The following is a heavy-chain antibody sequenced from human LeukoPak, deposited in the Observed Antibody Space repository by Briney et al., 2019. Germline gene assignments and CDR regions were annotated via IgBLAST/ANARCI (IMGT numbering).Heavy chain of an antibody. V-gene: IGHV3-23*01. J-gene: IGHJ4*02. CDR1: GFTFSSYA. CDR2: ISGSGGST. D-gene: IGHD2-2*01. CDR3: ATRTRCSSTSCYLDY. Sequence: GGSLRLSCAASGFTFSSYAMSWVRQAPGKGLEWVSAISGSGGSTYYADSVKGRFTISRDNSKNTLYLQMNSLRAEDTAVYYCATRTRCSSTSCYLDYWGQGTLVTVSS.